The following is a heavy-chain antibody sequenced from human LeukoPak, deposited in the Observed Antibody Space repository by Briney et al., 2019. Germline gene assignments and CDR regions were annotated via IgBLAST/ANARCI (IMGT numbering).Heavy chain of an antibody. CDR3: ARVSGFERKDSFSY. Sequence: RGASVKVSCKASGYTFNDYQMHWVRQATGQGLEWMGWMNPNSGNTGYAQRFQGRVTMTRDNSISTAYMELGNLTSEDTAVYFCARVSGFERKDSFSYWGQGTLVTVSS. J-gene: IGHJ4*02. CDR1: GYTFNDYQ. CDR2: MNPNSGNT. V-gene: IGHV1-8*02. D-gene: IGHD5-12*01.